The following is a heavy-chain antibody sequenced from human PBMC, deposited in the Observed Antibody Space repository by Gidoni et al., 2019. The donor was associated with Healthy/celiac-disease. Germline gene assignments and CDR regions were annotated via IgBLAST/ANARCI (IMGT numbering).Heavy chain of an antibody. CDR2: ISKAGTT. CDR3: ARQLLAGSNNYFDP. J-gene: IGHJ5*02. Sequence: QVQLQESGPGLVETSQTLSLTCTVSGGSISSGDYYWNWIRQAPGRGLEWIGYISKAGTTYSNPSLKSRVTMFLDTSKNQFSLNLISVTAADTAVYFCARQLLAGSNNYFDPWGQGTLVTVSS. V-gene: IGHV4-30-4*01. CDR1: GGSISSGDYY. D-gene: IGHD2-15*01.